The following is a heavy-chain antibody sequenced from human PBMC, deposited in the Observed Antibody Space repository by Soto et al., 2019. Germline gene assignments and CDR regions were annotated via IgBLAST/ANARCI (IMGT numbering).Heavy chain of an antibody. D-gene: IGHD3-22*01. J-gene: IGHJ3*01. CDR1: GFRLSDYE. V-gene: IGHV3-11*01. CDR2: ISRSGGTI. Sequence: GGSLRLSCAVSGFRLSDYEMSWIRQAPGKGPEWVSFISRSGGTIYYVDSVKGRFSISRDNAKNSVYLQVRSLRVEDTAAYFCARGSGWFQEDAFDLWGQGTMVT. CDR3: ARGSGWFQEDAFDL.